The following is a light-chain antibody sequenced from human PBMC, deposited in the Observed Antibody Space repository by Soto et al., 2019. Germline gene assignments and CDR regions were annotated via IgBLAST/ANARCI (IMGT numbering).Light chain of an antibody. J-gene: IGLJ1*01. CDR1: SRDVGGYSY. Sequence: ALTQPASVSGSHGQSVPISCTGTSRDVGGYSYVSWYQQHPGKAPKLIIYEVSDRPSGVSNRFSGSKSGNTASLTISGLQAEDEAAYYCSSYTISSTYVFGTGTKVTVL. CDR2: EVS. CDR3: SSYTISSTYV. V-gene: IGLV2-14*01.